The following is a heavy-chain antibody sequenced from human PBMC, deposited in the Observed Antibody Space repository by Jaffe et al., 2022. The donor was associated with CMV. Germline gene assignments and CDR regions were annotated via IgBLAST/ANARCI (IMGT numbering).Heavy chain of an antibody. Sequence: QVQLVQSGADVKKPGASVKVSCKASGYTFTGYYIHWVRQAPGQGLEWMGWINPNSGDTYYAQKFQGRVTLTRDTSISTAHMELSTLRYDDTAVYYCARRVDTRTDYWGQGTLVTVSS. CDR2: INPNSGDT. V-gene: IGHV1-2*02. CDR3: ARRVDTRTDY. J-gene: IGHJ4*02. D-gene: IGHD5-18*01. CDR1: GYTFTGYY.